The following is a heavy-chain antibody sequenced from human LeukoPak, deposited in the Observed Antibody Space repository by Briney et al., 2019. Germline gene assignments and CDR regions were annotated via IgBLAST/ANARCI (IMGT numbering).Heavy chain of an antibody. J-gene: IGHJ4*02. V-gene: IGHV4-59*01. Sequence: PSETLSLTCSVFGDSFNEYYWNWVRQPPGKGRQWIGYIYHNGNSNYNPSLKGRLTISVDTAKNQFSLKLTSVTAADTAVYYCARDGGLQSHFDYWGQGALVTVSS. CDR3: ARDGGLQSHFDY. CDR2: IYHNGNS. CDR1: GDSFNEYY. D-gene: IGHD5-24*01.